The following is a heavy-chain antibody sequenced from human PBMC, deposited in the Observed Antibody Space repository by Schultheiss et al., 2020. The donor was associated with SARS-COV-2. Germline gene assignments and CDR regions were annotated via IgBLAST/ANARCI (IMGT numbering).Heavy chain of an antibody. V-gene: IGHV3-64*01. D-gene: IGHD4-17*01. CDR3: AKDYGDYGALDY. CDR1: GFTFSSYA. Sequence: GGSLRLSCAASGFTFSSYAMHWVRQAPGKGLEYVSAISSNGGSTYYANSVKGRFTISRDNSKNTLYLQMGSMRAEDMAVYYCAKDYGDYGALDYWGQGTMVTVSS. J-gene: IGHJ4*02. CDR2: ISSNGGST.